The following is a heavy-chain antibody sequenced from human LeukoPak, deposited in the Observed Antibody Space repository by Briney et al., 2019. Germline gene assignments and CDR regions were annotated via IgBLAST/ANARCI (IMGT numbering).Heavy chain of an antibody. D-gene: IGHD5-12*01. CDR2: INPNSGGT. CDR3: ARDKGSGYDYYFDY. CDR1: AYTFTGYF. Sequence: ASVKVSCKASAYTFTGYFMHWVRQAPGQGLEWMGWINPNSGGTNYAQKFQGRVTMTRDTSISTAYMELSRLRSDDTAVYYCARDKGSGYDYYFDYWGQGTLVTVSS. J-gene: IGHJ4*01. V-gene: IGHV1-2*02.